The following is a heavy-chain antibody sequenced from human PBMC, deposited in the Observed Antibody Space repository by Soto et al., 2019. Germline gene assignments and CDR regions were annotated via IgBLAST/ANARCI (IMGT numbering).Heavy chain of an antibody. CDR1: GFIFNNYA. D-gene: IGHD3-9*01. Sequence: VGSLRLSCLTSGFIFNNYAMHWVRQAPGKGLEYVSAITSNSGKTYYADSVKGRFTISRDSSKNTVFLHMSSLRAEDTAVYYCVKRDHTLLTGNHWGQGTLVTVSS. CDR3: VKRDHTLLTGNH. V-gene: IGHV3-64D*06. CDR2: ITSNSGKT. J-gene: IGHJ5*02.